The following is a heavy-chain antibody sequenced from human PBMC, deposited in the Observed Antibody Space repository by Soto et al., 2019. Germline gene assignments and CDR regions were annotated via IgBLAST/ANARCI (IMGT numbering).Heavy chain of an antibody. J-gene: IGHJ4*02. CDR3: ARDAPTYQGPRAVPFDY. CDR1: GFTFSSYS. D-gene: IGHD3-10*01. Sequence: GGSLRLSCAASGFTFSSYSMNWVRQAPGKGLEWVSSISSSSSYIYYADSVKGRFTISRDNAKNSLYLQMNSLRAEDTAVYYCARDAPTYQGPRAVPFDYWGQGTLVTVSS. CDR2: ISSSSSYI. V-gene: IGHV3-21*01.